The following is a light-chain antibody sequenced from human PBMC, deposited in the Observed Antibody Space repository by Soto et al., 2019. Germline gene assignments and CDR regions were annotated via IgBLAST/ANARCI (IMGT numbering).Light chain of an antibody. CDR3: QHSYDTPLT. J-gene: IGKJ4*01. CDR2: DAS. Sequence: DIQMTQSPSSLSASVGDRVTITCQASQDISNYLNWYQQKPGKAPKLLIYDASNLETGVPSRFSGSGSGTDFTLTISSLQPEDFATYYCQHSYDTPLTFGGGTKVDIK. V-gene: IGKV1-39*01. CDR1: QDISNY.